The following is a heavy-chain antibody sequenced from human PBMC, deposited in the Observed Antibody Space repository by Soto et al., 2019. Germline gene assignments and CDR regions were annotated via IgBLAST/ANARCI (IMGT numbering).Heavy chain of an antibody. CDR1: GFTFSSYA. CDR3: ARERYCSSTSCYIVGYYGMDV. D-gene: IGHD2-2*02. V-gene: IGHV3-30-3*01. J-gene: IGHJ6*02. Sequence: LRLSCAASGFTFSSYAMHWVRQAPGKGLEWVAVISYDGSNKYYADSVKGRFTISRDNSKNTLYLQMNSLRAEDTAVYYCARERYCSSTSCYIVGYYGMDVWGQGTTVTVSS. CDR2: ISYDGSNK.